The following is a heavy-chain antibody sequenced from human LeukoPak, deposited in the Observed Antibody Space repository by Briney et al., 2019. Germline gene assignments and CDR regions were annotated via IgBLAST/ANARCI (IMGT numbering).Heavy chain of an antibody. Sequence: GGSLRLSCTASGFTFSGSWMDWVRQAPGKGLEWVANINQDGSETYYVDSAKGRFTISRDNAKNSLYLQMDSLRVEDTAMYYCTKALDFWGQGTLVTVSS. CDR3: TKALDF. J-gene: IGHJ4*02. CDR1: GFTFSGSW. V-gene: IGHV3-7*01. CDR2: INQDGSET.